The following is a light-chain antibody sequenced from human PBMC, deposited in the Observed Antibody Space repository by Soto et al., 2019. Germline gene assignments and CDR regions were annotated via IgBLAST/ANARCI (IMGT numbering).Light chain of an antibody. CDR2: GAS. J-gene: IGKJ5*01. CDR3: QQYSDLPMT. V-gene: IGKV3D-15*02. Sequence: EIVMTQSTATLSVSPGERATLSCRASQSVSSNLAWYQQKPGQAPRLLIYGASRRATGIPDRFSGSASGTDFTLTISRLEPEDFAVYFCQQYSDLPMTFGQGTRLEIK. CDR1: QSVSSN.